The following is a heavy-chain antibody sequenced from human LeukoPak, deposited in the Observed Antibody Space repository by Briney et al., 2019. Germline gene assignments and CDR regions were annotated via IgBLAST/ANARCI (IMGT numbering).Heavy chain of an antibody. CDR2: ISGRGGNT. Sequence: GGSLRLSCAVSGFIFNNYALTWIRQAPGKGLEWVSSISGRGGNTYYADSVKGRFTISRDDSKNTLFLQMNSLRAEDAAVYYCATGYSDSLRSPLDSWGQGTLVTVSS. CDR1: GFIFNNYA. CDR3: ATGYSDSLRSPLDS. V-gene: IGHV3-23*01. D-gene: IGHD3-22*01. J-gene: IGHJ5*01.